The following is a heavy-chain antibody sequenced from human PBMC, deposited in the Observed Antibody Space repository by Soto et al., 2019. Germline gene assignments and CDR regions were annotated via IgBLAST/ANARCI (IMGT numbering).Heavy chain of an antibody. J-gene: IGHJ6*02. D-gene: IGHD5-18*01. CDR2: IIPIFCTA. V-gene: IGHV1-69*06. Sequence: AVKVSCKASGGTFSIYAISCVLRSPLQWLEWMGGIIPIFCTANYAQKFQGRVTITADKSTSTAYMELSSLRSEDTAVYYCARVPPDTAMAYYYYGMDVWGQGTTVTVSS. CDR1: GGTFSIYA. CDR3: ARVPPDTAMAYYYYGMDV.